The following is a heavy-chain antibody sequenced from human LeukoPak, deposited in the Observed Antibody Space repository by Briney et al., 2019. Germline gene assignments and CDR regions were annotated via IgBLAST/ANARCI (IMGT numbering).Heavy chain of an antibody. J-gene: IGHJ4*02. V-gene: IGHV3-48*01. Sequence: GGSLRLSCAASGFTFSSYSMNWVRQAPGKGLEWVSYISSSSSTIYYADSVKGRFTISRDNAKNSLYLQMNSLRAEDTAVYYCARDRAGGDIVVVPVAPDYWGQGTLVTVSS. CDR3: ARDRAGGDIVVVPVAPDY. D-gene: IGHD2-2*01. CDR1: GFTFSSYS. CDR2: ISSSSSTI.